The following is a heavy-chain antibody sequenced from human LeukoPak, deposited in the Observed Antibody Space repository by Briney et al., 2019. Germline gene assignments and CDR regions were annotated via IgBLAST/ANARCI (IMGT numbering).Heavy chain of an antibody. D-gene: IGHD5-18*01. J-gene: IGHJ4*02. CDR1: VGSISSYT. Sequence: SETLSLTCTVSVGSISSYTWSWIRHPPGKGLEWMGYIYYSGSTNYNPSLKSRVTISVDTSKNQFSLKLSSVTAADTAVYYCARLGRGDTAMVANFDYWGQGTLVTVSS. CDR3: ARLGRGDTAMVANFDY. V-gene: IGHV4-59*08. CDR2: IYYSGST.